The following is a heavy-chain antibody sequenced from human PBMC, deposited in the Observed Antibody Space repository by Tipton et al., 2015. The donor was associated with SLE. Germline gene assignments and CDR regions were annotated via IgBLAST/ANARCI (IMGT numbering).Heavy chain of an antibody. CDR1: GGSISSGDYY. J-gene: IGHJ3*02. V-gene: IGHV4-30-4*01. CDR3: ARGAAVAGDAFDI. CDR2: IYYSGST. Sequence: TLSLTCTVSGGSISSGDYYWSWIRQPPGKGLEWIGYIYYSGSTNYNPSLKSRVTISVDTSKNQFSLKLSSVTAADTAVYYCARGAAVAGDAFDIWGQGTMVTVSS. D-gene: IGHD6-19*01.